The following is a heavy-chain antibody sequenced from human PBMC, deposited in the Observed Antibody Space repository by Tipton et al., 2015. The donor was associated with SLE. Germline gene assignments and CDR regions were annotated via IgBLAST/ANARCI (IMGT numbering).Heavy chain of an antibody. V-gene: IGHV4-61*02. Sequence: LSLTCTVSGGSISSGSYYWSWIRQPAGKGLEWIGRIYTSGSTNYNPSLKSRVTISVDTSKNQFSLKLSSVTAADTAVYYCARSPLRAVSGGFDYWGQGTLVTVSS. D-gene: IGHD6-19*01. J-gene: IGHJ4*02. CDR2: IYTSGST. CDR1: GGSISSGSYY. CDR3: ARSPLRAVSGGFDY.